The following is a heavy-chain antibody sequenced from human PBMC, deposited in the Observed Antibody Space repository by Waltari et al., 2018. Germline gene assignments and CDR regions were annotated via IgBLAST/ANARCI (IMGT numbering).Heavy chain of an antibody. CDR2: INDRRNT. V-gene: IGHV4-34*01. J-gene: IGHJ6*03. CDR3: ARGHNYYGSGNFYYYYYYMDV. D-gene: IGHD3-10*01. CDR1: GGSLSGYY. Sequence: QVQIQQWGAGLLKPSETLSLTCGVSGGSLSGYYWTWIRQSPGKGLEWIREINDRRNTNYAPSLKSRVTISLDTSKNQFSLKLTAVTAADTAIYYCARGHNYYGSGNFYYYYYYMDVWGTGTAVTVSS.